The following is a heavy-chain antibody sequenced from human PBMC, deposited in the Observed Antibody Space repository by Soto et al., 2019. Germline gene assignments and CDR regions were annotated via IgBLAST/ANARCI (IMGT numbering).Heavy chain of an antibody. J-gene: IGHJ6*03. Sequence: QVQLVESGGGVVQPGRSLRLSCAASGCTLSSYGMHWVRQAPGKGLEWVAVIWYDGSNKYYADSVKGRFTISRDNSKNPLQQKMNRLSADDTAVYYCGRNGVFPRIYYYYYMDVWGKGTTVTVSS. CDR2: IWYDGSNK. CDR1: GCTLSSYG. CDR3: GRNGVFPRIYYYYYMDV. D-gene: IGHD2-8*01. V-gene: IGHV3-33*01.